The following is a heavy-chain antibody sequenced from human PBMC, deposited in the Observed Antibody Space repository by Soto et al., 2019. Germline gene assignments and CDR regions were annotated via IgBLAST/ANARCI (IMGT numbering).Heavy chain of an antibody. J-gene: IGHJ6*02. V-gene: IGHV3-30*18. Sequence: PGRSLRLSCAASGFSFSSYGMHWVRQAPGKGLEWVAVISDDGRNKYYADSVKGRITISRDNSKNTLYLQMNSLRAEDTAVYYCAKDPCISTSCYFHYYYYYGMDVLGQGTTVTVSS. D-gene: IGHD2-2*01. CDR2: ISDDGRNK. CDR3: AKDPCISTSCYFHYYYYYGMDV. CDR1: GFSFSSYG.